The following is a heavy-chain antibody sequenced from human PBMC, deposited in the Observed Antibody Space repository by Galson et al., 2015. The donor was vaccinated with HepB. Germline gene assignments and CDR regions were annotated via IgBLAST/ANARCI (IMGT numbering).Heavy chain of an antibody. D-gene: IGHD3-3*01. CDR1: GFTFSSYG. CDR2: ISYDGSNK. CDR3: ARRVAIFGVTPYFDF. Sequence: SLRLSCAASGFTFSSYGMHWVRQAPGKGLEWVAVISYDGSNKYYADSVKGRFTISRDNSKNTLYLQMNSLRAEDTAVYYCARRVAIFGVTPYFDFWGQGTLVTVSS. V-gene: IGHV3-30*03. J-gene: IGHJ4*02.